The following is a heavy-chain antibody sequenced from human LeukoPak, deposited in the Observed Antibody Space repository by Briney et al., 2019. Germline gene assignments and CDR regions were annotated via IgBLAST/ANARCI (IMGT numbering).Heavy chain of an antibody. D-gene: IGHD3-22*01. CDR3: ARSPRVYDSSGHLHDAFDM. CDR2: IKSDGTNT. J-gene: IGHJ3*02. CDR1: GITFSSYW. V-gene: IGHV3-74*01. Sequence: PGGSLRLSCAASGITFSSYWMHWVRQVPGKGLVWLSYIKSDGTNTEYADSVKGRFTVSRDNAKNTLYLEMNSLRGDDTAVYYCARSPRVYDSSGHLHDAFDMWGQGTMVTVSS.